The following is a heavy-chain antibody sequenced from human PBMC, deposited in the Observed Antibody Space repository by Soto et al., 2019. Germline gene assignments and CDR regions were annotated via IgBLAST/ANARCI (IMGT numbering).Heavy chain of an antibody. D-gene: IGHD2-15*01. J-gene: IGHJ4*02. Sequence: QVQLQESGPGLVKPSGTLSLTCAVSSGSISSFNWWSWVHQPPGKGLEWIGEIYYSGTTNYNPSLKSRVTISVDKSKNQFSLKLTSVTAADTAVYYCARTLGYCTGGSCLVLYFDSWGQGTLVTVSS. CDR1: SGSISSFNW. CDR3: ARTLGYCTGGSCLVLYFDS. CDR2: IYYSGTT. V-gene: IGHV4-4*02.